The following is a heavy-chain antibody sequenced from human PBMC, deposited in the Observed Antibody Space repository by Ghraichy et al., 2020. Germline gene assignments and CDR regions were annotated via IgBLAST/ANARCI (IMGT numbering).Heavy chain of an antibody. CDR2: IIPILGIA. V-gene: IGHV1-69*04. J-gene: IGHJ4*02. CDR1: GGTFSSYA. CDR3: ARDRGSVVTAIDVRDY. Sequence: SVKVSCKASGGTFSSYAISWVRQAPGQGLEWMGRIIPILGIANYAQKFQGRVTITADKSTSTAYMELSSLRSEDTAVYYCARDRGSVVTAIDVRDYWGQGTLVTVSS. D-gene: IGHD2-21*02.